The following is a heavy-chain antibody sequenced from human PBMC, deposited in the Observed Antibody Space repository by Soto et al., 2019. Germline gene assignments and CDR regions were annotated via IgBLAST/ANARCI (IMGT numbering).Heavy chain of an antibody. CDR2: ISSDGSNQ. Sequence: QVQLVESGGGVVQPGRSLRLSCAASGFSFSTYGMHWVRQAPGKGLEWVAVISSDGSNQYYADSVKGRFTVSRDNSKKTLYLQVNSLRAEDTAVYYCASYYYDKYYWGQGTLVTVSS. D-gene: IGHD3-22*01. J-gene: IGHJ4*02. CDR3: ASYYYDKYY. CDR1: GFSFSTYG. V-gene: IGHV3-30*03.